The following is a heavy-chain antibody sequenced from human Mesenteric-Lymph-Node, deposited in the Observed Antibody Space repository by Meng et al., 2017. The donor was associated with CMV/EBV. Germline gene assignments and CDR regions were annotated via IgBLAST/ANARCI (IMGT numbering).Heavy chain of an antibody. D-gene: IGHD3-3*01. Sequence: GESLKISCEGSGYSFTNYWIGWVRQMPGKGLEWMGIIYPGDSDTRYSPSFQGQVTISADKSISTAYLQWSSLKASDTAMYYCARVRRDGSLEWLLPPYYYGMDVWGHGTTVTVSS. CDR2: IYPGDSDT. CDR1: GYSFTNYW. V-gene: IGHV5-51*01. J-gene: IGHJ6*02. CDR3: ARVRRDGSLEWLLPPYYYGMDV.